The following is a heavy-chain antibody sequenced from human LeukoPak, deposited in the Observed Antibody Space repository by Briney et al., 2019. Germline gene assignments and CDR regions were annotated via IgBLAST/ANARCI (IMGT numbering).Heavy chain of an antibody. CDR2: IYYSGST. Sequence: SETLSPNCAVSCGATSSGGYSRGWVRQPPGTGVEWVGGIYYSGSTYYNPSLKSRVTISVDTSKNQFSLKLSSVTAADTAVYYCARRGGDGTGMNYYYYMDVWGKGTTVTVSS. D-gene: IGHD2-21*02. CDR3: ARRGGDGTGMNYYYYMDV. J-gene: IGHJ6*03. V-gene: IGHV4-39*07. CDR1: CGATSSGGYS.